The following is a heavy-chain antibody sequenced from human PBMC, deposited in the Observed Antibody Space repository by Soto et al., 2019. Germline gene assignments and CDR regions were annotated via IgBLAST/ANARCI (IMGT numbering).Heavy chain of an antibody. Sequence: QVQLVESGGGVVQPGRSLRLSCVATGFTFSNNAMHWVRQAPGKGLEWVAVISGDGNNKYYADSVKGRFTISRDNSKNTAALQEQSRRAEDTAVYYCASRGHWGGDCVDVFCDQWGQGTLVTVSS. J-gene: IGHJ5*02. D-gene: IGHD2-21*02. CDR3: ASRGHWGGDCVDVFCDQ. CDR2: ISGDGNNK. CDR1: GFTFSNNA. V-gene: IGHV3-30*04.